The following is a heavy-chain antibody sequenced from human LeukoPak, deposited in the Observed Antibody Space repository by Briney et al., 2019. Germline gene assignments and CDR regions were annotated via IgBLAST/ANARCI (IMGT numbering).Heavy chain of an antibody. CDR2: IYYDGSNK. Sequence: GGSLRLSCAASGFSFSNSGIHWIRQAPGKGLEWVAVIYYDGSNKYYANSVKGRFTISRDNSKKMLYLQMNSLRVEDTAVYYCARGATRFDGSGYFDQWGQGTLVTVSS. J-gene: IGHJ5*02. CDR3: ARGATRFDGSGYFDQ. D-gene: IGHD3-22*01. CDR1: GFSFSNSG. V-gene: IGHV3-33*01.